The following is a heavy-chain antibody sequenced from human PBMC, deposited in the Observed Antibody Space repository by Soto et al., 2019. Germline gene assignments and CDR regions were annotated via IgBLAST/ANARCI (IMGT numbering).Heavy chain of an antibody. D-gene: IGHD2-15*01. Sequence: LRLSCAASGFTFSSYDMNWVRQAPGKGLEWVSGVSASGSITSYADSAKGRFTISRDNAKNTVFLQMTGLRAEDTAVYFCAKGDCSGGRCYRGFDYWGQGTLVTVSS. CDR2: VSASGSIT. CDR1: GFTFSSYD. J-gene: IGHJ4*02. V-gene: IGHV3-23*01. CDR3: AKGDCSGGRCYRGFDY.